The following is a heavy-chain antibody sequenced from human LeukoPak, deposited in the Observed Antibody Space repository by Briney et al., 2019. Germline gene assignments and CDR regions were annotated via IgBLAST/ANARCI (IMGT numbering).Heavy chain of an antibody. CDR2: ISWNSGSI. D-gene: IGHD3-22*01. J-gene: IGHJ4*02. CDR1: GFTFSSYS. Sequence: GGSLRLSCAASGFTFSSYSMNWVRQAPGKGLEWVSGISWNSGSIGYADSVKGRFTISRDNAKNSLYLQMSSLRAEDTALYYCAKDIRGYYDSSGYFDYWGQGTLVTVSS. CDR3: AKDIRGYYDSSGYFDY. V-gene: IGHV3-9*01.